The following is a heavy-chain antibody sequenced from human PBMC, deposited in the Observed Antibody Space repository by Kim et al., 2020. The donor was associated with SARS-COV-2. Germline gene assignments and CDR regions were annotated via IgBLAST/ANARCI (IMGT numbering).Heavy chain of an antibody. D-gene: IGHD2-15*01. CDR3: AREGEGYLAPYYYYYGMDV. V-gene: IGHV3-74*01. CDR1: GFTFSSYW. Sequence: GGSLRLSCAASGFTFSSYWMHWVRQAPGKGLVWVSRINSDGSSTSYADSVKGRFTISRDNAKNTLYLQMNSLRAEDTAVYYCAREGEGYLAPYYYYYGMDVWGQGTTVTVSS. J-gene: IGHJ6*02. CDR2: INSDGSST.